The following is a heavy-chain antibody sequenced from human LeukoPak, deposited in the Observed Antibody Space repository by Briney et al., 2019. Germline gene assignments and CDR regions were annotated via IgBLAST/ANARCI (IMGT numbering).Heavy chain of an antibody. CDR2: ISSNGDNT. CDR3: VRGTGY. J-gene: IGHJ4*02. CDR1: GFTFSTYV. V-gene: IGHV3-64D*06. Sequence: GGTLRLSCSVSGFTFSTYVMHWVRQAPGKGLEYVSAISSNGDNTYYADSVKGRFTISRDNSKNTLYLQMSSLRADDTAVYYCVRGTGYWGQGTLVTVSS.